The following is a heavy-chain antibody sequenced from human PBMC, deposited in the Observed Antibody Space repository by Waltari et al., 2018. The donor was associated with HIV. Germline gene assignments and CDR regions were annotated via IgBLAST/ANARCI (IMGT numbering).Heavy chain of an antibody. V-gene: IGHV3-30*18. CDR1: GFTFSSYG. CDR2: ISYDGSNK. D-gene: IGHD2-2*01. CDR3: AKGGGCSSTSCYCDY. Sequence: QVQLVESGGGVVQPGRSLRLSCAASGFTFSSYGMHWVRQAPGKGLEWVGVISYDGSNKYYEDSVKGQFTISRDNSKNTLYLQMNSLRAEDTAVYYCAKGGGCSSTSCYCDYWGQGTLVTVSS. J-gene: IGHJ4*02.